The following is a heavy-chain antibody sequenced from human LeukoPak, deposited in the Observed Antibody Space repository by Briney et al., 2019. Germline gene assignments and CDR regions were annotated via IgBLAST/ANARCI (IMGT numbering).Heavy chain of an antibody. V-gene: IGHV1-46*01. D-gene: IGHD6-13*01. CDR1: GYTFTSYY. J-gene: IGHJ2*01. Sequence: ASVKVSCKASGYTFTSYYMHWVRQAPGQGLEWMGVINPSGGSTSYAQKFQGRVTMTRDTSTSTVCMELSSLRSEDTAVYYCARAAIAAAVQTPGWYFDLWGRRTLVTVSS. CDR2: INPSGGST. CDR3: ARAAIAAAVQTPGWYFDL.